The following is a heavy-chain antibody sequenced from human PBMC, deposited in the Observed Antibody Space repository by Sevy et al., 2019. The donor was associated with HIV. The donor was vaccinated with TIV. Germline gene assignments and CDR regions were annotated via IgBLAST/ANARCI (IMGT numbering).Heavy chain of an antibody. CDR2: ISWNSGSI. CDR1: GFTFDDYA. J-gene: IGHJ5*02. D-gene: IGHD3-10*01. CDR3: AKGVWFGELKSIFGAGRFDP. Sequence: GGSLRLSCAASGFTFDDYAMHWVRQAPGKGLEWVSGISWNSGSIGYADSVKGRFTISRDNAKNSLYLQMNSLRAEDTALYYCAKGVWFGELKSIFGAGRFDPWGQGTLVTDSS. V-gene: IGHV3-9*01.